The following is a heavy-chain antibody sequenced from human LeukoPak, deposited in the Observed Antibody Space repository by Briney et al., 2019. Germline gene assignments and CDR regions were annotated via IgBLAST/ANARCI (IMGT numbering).Heavy chain of an antibody. CDR1: GFTFSSYT. CDR2: IYSGGST. CDR3: ARVWSRIVGATTSSVY. J-gene: IGHJ4*02. Sequence: GRSLRLSCAASGFTFSSYTMHWVRQAPGKGLEWVAVIYSGGSTYYADSVKGRFTISRDNSKNTLYLQMNSLRAEDTAVYYCARVWSRIVGATTSSVYWGQGTLVTVSS. D-gene: IGHD1-26*01. V-gene: IGHV3-53*01.